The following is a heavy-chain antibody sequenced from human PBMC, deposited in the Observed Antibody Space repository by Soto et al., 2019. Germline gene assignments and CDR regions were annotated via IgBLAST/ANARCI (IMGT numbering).Heavy chain of an antibody. Sequence: PGESLKISCKASGYNFTAFWIHWVRQMPGKGLEWVGIIYPGNSNTMYSPSFQGQVTISADTALSTTYLQWDTLKPSDTAIYFCASDSHCNGGNCPMGGFDMWGQGTMVTVSS. CDR3: ASDSHCNGGNCPMGGFDM. CDR1: GYNFTAFW. CDR2: IYPGNSNT. D-gene: IGHD2-15*01. V-gene: IGHV5-51*01. J-gene: IGHJ3*02.